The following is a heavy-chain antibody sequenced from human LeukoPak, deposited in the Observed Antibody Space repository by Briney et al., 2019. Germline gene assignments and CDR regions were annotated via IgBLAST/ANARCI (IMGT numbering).Heavy chain of an antibody. V-gene: IGHV4-38-2*02. CDR1: DYSISSDYY. D-gene: IGHD6-13*01. J-gene: IGHJ4*02. CDR2: IYHSGST. CDR3: ASHHKYSSRWPPSYYFDY. Sequence: SETLSLTCTVSDYSISSDYYWGWIRQPPGKGLEWIGSIYHSGSTYYNPSLNSRVTISVDTSKNQFSLKLSPVTAADTAVYYCASHHKYSSRWPPSYYFDYWGQGTLVTLSS.